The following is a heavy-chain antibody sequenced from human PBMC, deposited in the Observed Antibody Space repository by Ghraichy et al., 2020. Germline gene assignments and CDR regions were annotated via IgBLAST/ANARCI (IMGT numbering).Heavy chain of an antibody. J-gene: IGHJ6*02. CDR2: ISGSGGST. Sequence: GGSLRLSCAASGFTFSSYAMSWVRQAPGKGLEWVSAISGSGGSTYYADSVKGRFTISRDNSKNTLYLQMNSLRAEDTAVYYCAKDSFRGESLYGMDVWGQGTTVTVSS. CDR1: GFTFSSYA. V-gene: IGHV3-23*01. CDR3: AKDSFRGESLYGMDV. D-gene: IGHD3-10*01.